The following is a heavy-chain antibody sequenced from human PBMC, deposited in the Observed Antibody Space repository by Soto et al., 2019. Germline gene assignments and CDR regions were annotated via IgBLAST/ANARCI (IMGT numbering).Heavy chain of an antibody. CDR3: AREGDGVARQYFDY. CDR2: IWYDGSNK. J-gene: IGHJ4*02. CDR1: GFTFSSYG. Sequence: QVQLVESGGGVVQPGRSLRLSCAASGFTFSSYGMHWVRQAPGKGLEWVAVIWYDGSNKYYADSVKGRFTISRDNSKNTLYLQMNSLRAEDTAVYYCAREGDGVARQYFDYWGQGTLVTVSS. D-gene: IGHD6-6*01. V-gene: IGHV3-33*01.